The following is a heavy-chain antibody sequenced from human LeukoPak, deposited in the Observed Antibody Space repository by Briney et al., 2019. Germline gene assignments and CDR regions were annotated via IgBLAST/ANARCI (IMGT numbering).Heavy chain of an antibody. J-gene: IGHJ4*02. CDR2: ISGSGGIT. Sequence: PGGSLRLSCAASGFTVSSNYMSWVRQAPGKGLEWVSGISGSGGITYYADSVKGRFTISRDNSKNTLFLQMNSLRAEDTAVYYCARDWNGSGTAFDHWGQGTLVTVSS. CDR1: GFTVSSNY. CDR3: ARDWNGSGTAFDH. V-gene: IGHV3-23*01. D-gene: IGHD1-1*01.